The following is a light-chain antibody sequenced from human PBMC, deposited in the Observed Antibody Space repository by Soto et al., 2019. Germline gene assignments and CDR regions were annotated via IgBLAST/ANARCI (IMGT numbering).Light chain of an antibody. CDR2: EGS. CDR1: SSDIGSYNL. Sequence: QSALTQPASVSGSPGQSITISCTGTSSDIGSYNLVSWYQQRPGKAPKLMIYEGSKRPSGVSDRFSGSKSGNTASLTISGLQAEDEADYYCCSYAGSSLFVFGTGTKLTVL. J-gene: IGLJ1*01. CDR3: CSYAGSSLFV. V-gene: IGLV2-23*01.